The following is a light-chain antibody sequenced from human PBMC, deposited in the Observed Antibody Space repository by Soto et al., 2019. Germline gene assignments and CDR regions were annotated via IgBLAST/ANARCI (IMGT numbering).Light chain of an antibody. CDR3: CSFTGTTIGV. CDR2: EVN. Sequence: QSALTQPPSASGSPGQSVTISCTGTSSDVGRYNRVSWYQHYPGKAPKLMIYEVNKRPSEVPDRFSGSKSGNTASLTVSGLQAEDEADYYCCSFTGTTIGVFGGGTKL. V-gene: IGLV2-8*01. J-gene: IGLJ2*01. CDR1: SSDVGRYNR.